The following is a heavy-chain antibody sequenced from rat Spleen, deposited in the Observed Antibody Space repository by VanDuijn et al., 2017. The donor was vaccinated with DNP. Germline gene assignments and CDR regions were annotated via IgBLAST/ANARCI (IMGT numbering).Heavy chain of an antibody. D-gene: IGHD1-11*01. V-gene: IGHV5-25*01. J-gene: IGHJ2*01. CDR3: AKAGGYSPWYFDY. CDR1: GFTFSNYY. Sequence: EVQLVESGGGLVQPGRSMKLSCAASGFTFSNYYMAWVRQAPTKGLEWVAAISTGGGNTYYRDSVKGRFTISRDNAKNTLYLQMNSLISEDTATYYCAKAGGYSPWYFDYWGQGVMVTVSS. CDR2: ISTGGGNT.